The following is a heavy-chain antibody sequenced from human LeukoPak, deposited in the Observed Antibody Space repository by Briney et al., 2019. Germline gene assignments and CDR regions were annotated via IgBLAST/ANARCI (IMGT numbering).Heavy chain of an antibody. Sequence: GGSLRLSCAASGFTFSSYAMSWVRQAPGKGLEWVSAISDSGGSTYYADSVKGRFTISRDNSKNTLYLQMNSLRAEDTAVYYCAKRTDYSGRYYFDYWGQGTLVTVSS. CDR2: ISDSGGST. CDR3: AKRTDYSGRYYFDY. J-gene: IGHJ4*02. CDR1: GFTFSSYA. D-gene: IGHD1-26*01. V-gene: IGHV3-23*01.